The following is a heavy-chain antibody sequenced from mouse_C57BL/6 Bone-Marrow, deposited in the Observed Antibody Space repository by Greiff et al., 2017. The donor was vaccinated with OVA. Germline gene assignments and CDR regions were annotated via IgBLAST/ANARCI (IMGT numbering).Heavy chain of an antibody. Sequence: VQLLESGAELARPGASVKLSCKASGYTFTSYGISWVKQRTGQGLVWIGEIYPRSGNTYYNEKFKGKATLTADKSSSTADMELRSLTSEDAAVYFCARERITTSAYWGQGTLVTVSA. CDR3: ARERITTSAY. D-gene: IGHD1-1*01. CDR1: GYTFTSYG. J-gene: IGHJ3*01. CDR2: IYPRSGNT. V-gene: IGHV1-81*01.